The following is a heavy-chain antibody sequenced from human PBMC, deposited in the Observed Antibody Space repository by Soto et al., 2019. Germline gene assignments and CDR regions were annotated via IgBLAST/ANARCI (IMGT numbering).Heavy chain of an antibody. D-gene: IGHD2-8*02. V-gene: IGHV4-34*01. CDR2: INHSGST. CDR3: ARAKITGLFDY. J-gene: IGHJ4*02. Sequence: QVQLQQWGGGLLKPSETLSLTCAVYGVSFSGYYWTWIRQPPGTGLEWIGEINHSGSTNYNPSLKSRVTISVDTPKNQFALKLTSVTAADTAVYYCARAKITGLFDYWGQGTLVTVSS. CDR1: GVSFSGYY.